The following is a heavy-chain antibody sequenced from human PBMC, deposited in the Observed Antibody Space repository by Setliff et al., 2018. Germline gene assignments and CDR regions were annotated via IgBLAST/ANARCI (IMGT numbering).Heavy chain of an antibody. V-gene: IGHV3-74*01. J-gene: IGHJ4*02. CDR1: GFTFSSYS. CDR3: ASSLEFYYDTNGFYGFDY. CDR2: IDKDGTTT. Sequence: GGSLSLSCVVSGFTFSSYSMNWVRQTPGKGPVWVSRIDKDGTTTSYADSVKGRFIISRDNAKNTLYLQMKSLRAEDTAVYYCASSLEFYYDTNGFYGFDYWGQGTRVTVS. D-gene: IGHD3-22*01.